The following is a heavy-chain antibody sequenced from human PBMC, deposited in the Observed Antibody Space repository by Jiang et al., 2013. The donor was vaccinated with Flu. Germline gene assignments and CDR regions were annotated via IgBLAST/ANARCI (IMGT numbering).Heavy chain of an antibody. Sequence: GAEVKKPGSSVKVSCKASGGTFSSYAISWVRQAPGQGLEWMGRIIPILGIANYAQKFQGRVTITADKSTSTAYMELNSLRSEDTAVYYCARDRVGYDSSGYYPYWYFDLWGRGTLVTVSS. D-gene: IGHD3-22*01. CDR2: IIPILGIA. CDR3: ARDRVGYDSSGYYPYWYFDL. V-gene: IGHV1-69*04. CDR1: GGTFSSYA. J-gene: IGHJ2*01.